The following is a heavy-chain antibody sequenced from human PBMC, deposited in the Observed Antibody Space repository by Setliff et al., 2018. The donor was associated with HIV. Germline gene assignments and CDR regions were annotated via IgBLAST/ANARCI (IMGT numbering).Heavy chain of an antibody. V-gene: IGHV1-2*06. D-gene: IGHD3-22*01. Sequence: ASVKVSCKASGYTFTGYFIHWVRQAPGQGLEWMGRIIPNSAGTNYAQKFQGRVTMTRDTSISTAYMELSRLRSDDTAVYYCARGGLVDSSGYYYRSGGAFDIWGQGTMVTVSS. CDR2: IIPNSAGT. CDR3: ARGGLVDSSGYYYRSGGAFDI. CDR1: GYTFTGYF. J-gene: IGHJ3*02.